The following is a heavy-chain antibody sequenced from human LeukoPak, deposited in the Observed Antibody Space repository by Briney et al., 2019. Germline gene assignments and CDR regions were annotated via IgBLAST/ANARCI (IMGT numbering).Heavy chain of an antibody. CDR3: ARGGRYCSGGSCYWFDP. CDR2: ISAYNGNT. D-gene: IGHD2-15*01. V-gene: IGHV1-18*01. Sequence: ASVKVSCKASGYTFTSHGMSWVRQAPGQGLEWMGWISAYNGNTNYAQKLQGRVTMTTDTSTSTAYMELRSLRSDDTAVYYCARGGRYCSGGSCYWFDPWGQGTLVTVSS. J-gene: IGHJ5*02. CDR1: GYTFTSHG.